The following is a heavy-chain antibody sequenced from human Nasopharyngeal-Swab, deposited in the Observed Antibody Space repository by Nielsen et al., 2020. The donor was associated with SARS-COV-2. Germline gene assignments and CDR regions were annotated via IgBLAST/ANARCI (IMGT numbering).Heavy chain of an antibody. J-gene: IGHJ6*02. V-gene: IGHV4-34*01. CDR2: INHSGST. Sequence: WIRPPPGKGLEWIGEINHSGSTNYNPSLKSGGTISVDTSKNQFSLKLSSVTTADTAVHYCARGPGEVGTTYYYYYGMDVWGQGTTVTVSS. CDR3: ARGPGEVGTTYYYYYGMDV. D-gene: IGHD1-1*01.